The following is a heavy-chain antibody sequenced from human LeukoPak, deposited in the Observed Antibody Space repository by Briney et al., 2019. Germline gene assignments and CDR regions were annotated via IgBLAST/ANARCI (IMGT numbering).Heavy chain of an antibody. CDR3: TTLVVVVAATLGLGPYDAFDI. D-gene: IGHD2-15*01. J-gene: IGHJ3*02. CDR1: GFSLSNYW. Sequence: PGGSLRPSCAGSGFSLSNYWMSWVRQAPGKGLEWVGRIKSKTDGGTTDYAAPVKGRFTISRDDSKNTLYLQMNSLKTEDTAVYYCTTLVVVVAATLGLGPYDAFDIWGQGTMVTVSS. V-gene: IGHV3-15*01. CDR2: IKSKTDGGTT.